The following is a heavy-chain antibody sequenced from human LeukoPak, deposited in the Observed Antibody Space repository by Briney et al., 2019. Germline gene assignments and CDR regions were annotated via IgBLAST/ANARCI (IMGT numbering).Heavy chain of an antibody. CDR1: GYSISSGYY. J-gene: IGHJ3*02. D-gene: IGHD3-9*01. Sequence: PSETLSLTCTVSGYSISSGYYWGWIRQPPGKGLEWIGSIYHSGSTYYNPSLKSGVTISVDTSKNQFSLKLSSVTAADTAVYYCARVILSLGDYDILTGYYTPISFDIWGQGTMVTVSS. CDR3: ARVILSLGDYDILTGYYTPISFDI. CDR2: IYHSGST. V-gene: IGHV4-38-2*02.